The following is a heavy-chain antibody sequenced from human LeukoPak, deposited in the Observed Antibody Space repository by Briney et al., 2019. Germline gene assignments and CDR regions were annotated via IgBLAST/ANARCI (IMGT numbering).Heavy chain of an antibody. D-gene: IGHD1-26*01. J-gene: IGHJ4*02. Sequence: GGSLRLSCAASGFTCSDYYMSWIRQAPGKGLEWISYISSSGSSIQYADSVRGRFTISRDNAKTSLYLQMNSLRAEDTSVYYCARSAQWELPDYWGQGTLVTVSS. CDR1: GFTCSDYY. CDR3: ARSAQWELPDY. V-gene: IGHV3-11*04. CDR2: ISSSGSSI.